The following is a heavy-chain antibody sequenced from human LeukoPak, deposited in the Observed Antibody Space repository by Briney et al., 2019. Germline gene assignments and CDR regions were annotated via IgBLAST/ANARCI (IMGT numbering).Heavy chain of an antibody. Sequence: SVKVSCKASGGTFSSYAISWVRQAPGQGLEWMGWIIPIFGIANYAQKFQGRVTITADKSTSTAYMELSSLRSEDTAVYYCASSLNHSYCGGDCYLIWGQGTLVTVSS. CDR1: GGTFSSYA. J-gene: IGHJ4*02. D-gene: IGHD2-21*02. CDR2: IIPIFGIA. V-gene: IGHV1-69*17. CDR3: ASSLNHSYCGGDCYLI.